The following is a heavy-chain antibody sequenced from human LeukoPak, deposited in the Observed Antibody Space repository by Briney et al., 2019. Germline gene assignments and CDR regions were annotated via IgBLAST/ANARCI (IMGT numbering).Heavy chain of an antibody. V-gene: IGHV1-69*05. D-gene: IGHD2-15*01. Sequence: GSSVKVSCKASGGTFSSYAISWVRQAPGQGLEWMGGIIPIFGTANYAQKFQGRVTITTDESTSTAYMELSSLRSEDTAVYYCASGSWYADYYYYYMDVWGKGTTVTVSS. J-gene: IGHJ6*03. CDR3: ASGSWYADYYYYYMDV. CDR2: IIPIFGTA. CDR1: GGTFSSYA.